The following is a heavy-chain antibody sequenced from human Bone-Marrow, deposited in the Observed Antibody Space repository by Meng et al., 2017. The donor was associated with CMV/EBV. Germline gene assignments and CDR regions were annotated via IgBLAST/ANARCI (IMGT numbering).Heavy chain of an antibody. CDR2: INPSGGST. Sequence: ASVKVSCKASGYTFTSYYMHWVRQAPGQGLEWMGIINPSGGSTSYAQKFQGRVTMTRDTSTSTVYMELSSLRSEDTAVYYCARSWSVARTPRNWLDPWGQGTLVTVSS. CDR3: ARSWSVARTPRNWLDP. J-gene: IGHJ5*02. CDR1: GYTFTSYY. V-gene: IGHV1-46*01. D-gene: IGHD6-19*01.